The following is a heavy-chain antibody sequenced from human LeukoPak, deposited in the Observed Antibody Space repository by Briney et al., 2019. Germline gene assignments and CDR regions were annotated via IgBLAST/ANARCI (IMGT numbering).Heavy chain of an antibody. CDR3: ARGLKSHYYDSSGYNCYDY. V-gene: IGHV3-48*02. J-gene: IGHJ4*02. CDR2: ITSSSSPI. D-gene: IGHD3-22*01. Sequence: GGSLRLSCAASGFTFRSYAMNWVRQAPGKGLEWVSYITSSSSPIYYADSVKGRFTISRDNAKNSLFLQMNSLRDEDTAVYYCARGLKSHYYDSSGYNCYDYWGQGTLVTVSS. CDR1: GFTFRSYA.